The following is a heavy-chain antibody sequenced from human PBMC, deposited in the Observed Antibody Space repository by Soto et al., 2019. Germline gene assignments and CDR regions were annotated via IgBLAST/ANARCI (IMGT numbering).Heavy chain of an antibody. V-gene: IGHV1-8*01. CDR1: GYTFTNND. CDR2: MNPGSGDT. Sequence: ASVKVSCKASGYTFTNNDVTWVRQATGQGLEWMGWMNPGSGDTGYAQKFQGRVTMTRNISIATAYMELSSLRSEDTAIYYCARMASFGSLNWFDPSGQGTLVTVS. D-gene: IGHD5-18*01. J-gene: IGHJ5*02. CDR3: ARMASFGSLNWFDP.